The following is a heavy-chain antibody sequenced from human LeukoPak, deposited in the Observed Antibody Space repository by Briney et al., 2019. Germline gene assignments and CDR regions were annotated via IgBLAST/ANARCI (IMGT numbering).Heavy chain of an antibody. V-gene: IGHV3-21*05. CDR3: ARLLGASYYFDY. J-gene: IGHJ4*02. D-gene: IGHD1-26*01. CDR1: GFTFSSHE. Sequence: NPGGSLRLSCAASGFTFSSHEMKWVRQAPGKGLEWVSYISSSSSYTNYADSVKGRFTISRDNAKNSLYLQMNSLRAEDTAVYYCARLLGASYYFDYWGQGTLVTVSS. CDR2: ISSSSSYT.